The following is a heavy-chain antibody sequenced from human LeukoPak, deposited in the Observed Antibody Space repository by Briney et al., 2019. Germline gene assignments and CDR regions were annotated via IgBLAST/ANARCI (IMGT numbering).Heavy chain of an antibody. CDR2: MNPNSGNT. D-gene: IGHD6-6*01. CDR3: ARGIKYSSRRNYFDY. CDR1: GYTFTSYD. V-gene: IGHV1-8*01. J-gene: IGHJ4*02. Sequence: ASVKVSCKASGYTFTSYDINWVRQATGQGLEWMGWMNPNSGNTGYAQKFQGRITMTRNTSISTAYMELGSLRSEDTAVYYCARGIKYSSRRNYFDYWGQGTLVTVSS.